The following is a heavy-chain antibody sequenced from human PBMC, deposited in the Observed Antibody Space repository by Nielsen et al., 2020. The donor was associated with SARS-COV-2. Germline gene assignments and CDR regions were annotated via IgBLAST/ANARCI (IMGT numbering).Heavy chain of an antibody. CDR1: GYTFTGYY. Sequence: ASVKVSCKASGYTFTGYYMHWVRQAPGQGLEWMGRISPNSGGTNYAQKFQGRVTMTRDTSISTAYMELSRLRSDDTAVYYCARDSVEGNTMVRGVTDVWGQGTTVTVSS. D-gene: IGHD3-10*01. CDR2: ISPNSGGT. CDR3: ARDSVEGNTMVRGVTDV. J-gene: IGHJ6*02. V-gene: IGHV1-2*06.